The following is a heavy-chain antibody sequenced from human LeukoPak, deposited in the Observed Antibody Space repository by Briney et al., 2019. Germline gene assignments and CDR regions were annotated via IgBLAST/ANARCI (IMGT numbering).Heavy chain of an antibody. Sequence: GSLRLSCAASGFTFSSYAMSWVRQAPGKGLEWVSAISGSGGSTYYADSVKGRCTISRDNSKNTLYLQMNSLRAEDTAVYYCAKVLGKSSGWYYFDYWGQGTLVTVSS. J-gene: IGHJ4*02. CDR2: ISGSGGST. CDR1: GFTFSSYA. D-gene: IGHD6-19*01. CDR3: AKVLGKSSGWYYFDY. V-gene: IGHV3-23*01.